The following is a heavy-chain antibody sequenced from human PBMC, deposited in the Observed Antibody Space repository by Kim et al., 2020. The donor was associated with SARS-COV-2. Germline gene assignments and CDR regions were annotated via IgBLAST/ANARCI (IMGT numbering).Heavy chain of an antibody. D-gene: IGHD3-3*01. CDR1: GGSISSSSYY. V-gene: IGHV4-39*01. J-gene: IGHJ4*02. CDR3: ARHRNGGLTIFGVVIIAPFDY. Sequence: SETLSLTCTVSGGSISSSSYYWGWIRQPPGKGLEWIGSIYYSGSTYYNPSLKSRVTISVDTSKNQFSLKLSSVTAADTAVYYCARHRNGGLTIFGVVIIAPFDYWGQGTLVTVSS. CDR2: IYYSGST.